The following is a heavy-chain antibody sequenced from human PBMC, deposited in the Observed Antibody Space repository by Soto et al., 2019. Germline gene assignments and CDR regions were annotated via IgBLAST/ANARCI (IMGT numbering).Heavy chain of an antibody. V-gene: IGHV4-31*03. J-gene: IGHJ4*02. CDR1: GGSISGGGGYY. CDR3: ARRASSGRDPFYFDS. D-gene: IGHD6-6*01. CDR2: IYYSGST. Sequence: QVHLQESGPGLVKASQTLSLTCTVSGGSISGGGGYYWSWIRQHPGKGLEWIGYIYYSGSTYYNPSLKSRATISVDTSENQFSLKLSSVTAADTAVYYCARRASSGRDPFYFDSWGQGTLVAVSS.